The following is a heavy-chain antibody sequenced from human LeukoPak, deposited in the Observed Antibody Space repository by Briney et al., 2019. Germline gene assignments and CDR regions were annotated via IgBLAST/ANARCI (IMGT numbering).Heavy chain of an antibody. D-gene: IGHD3-10*01. J-gene: IGHJ4*02. CDR2: ISGSGGST. CDR3: AKGPITMVRGVITPFDY. V-gene: IGHV3-23*01. CDR1: GFTFSSYS. Sequence: GRSLRLSCAASGFTFSSYSMSWVRQAPGKGLEWVSAISGSGGSTYYADSVKGRFTISRDNSKNTLYLQMNSLRAEDTAVYYCAKGPITMVRGVITPFDYWGQGTLVTVSS.